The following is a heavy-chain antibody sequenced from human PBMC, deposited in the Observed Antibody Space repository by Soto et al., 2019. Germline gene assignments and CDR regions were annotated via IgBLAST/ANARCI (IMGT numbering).Heavy chain of an antibody. V-gene: IGHV1-46*01. CDR1: GYTFTSSY. CDR2: INPSGGST. CDR3: ARDPPDSSGYSRSDY. D-gene: IGHD3-22*01. J-gene: IGHJ4*02. Sequence: ASVKVSCKASGYTFTSSYMHWVRQAPGQGLEWMGIINPSGGSTSYAQKFQGRVTMTRDTSTSTVYMELSSLRSEDTAVYYCARDPPDSSGYSRSDYWGQGTLVTVSS.